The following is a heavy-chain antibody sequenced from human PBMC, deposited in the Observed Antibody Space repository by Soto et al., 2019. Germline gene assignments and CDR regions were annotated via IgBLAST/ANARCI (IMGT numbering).Heavy chain of an antibody. J-gene: IGHJ6*02. CDR3: ASCSRYYDFWRGYSYYYYYGMDV. D-gene: IGHD3-3*01. CDR2: IIPIFGTA. CDR1: GGTFSSYA. Sequence: ASVKVSCKASGGTFSSYAISWVRQAPGQGLEWMGGIIPIFGTANYAQKFQGRVTITADESTSTAYMELSSLRSEDTAVYYCASCSRYYDFWRGYSYYYYYGMDVWGQGTKVTVYS. V-gene: IGHV1-69*13.